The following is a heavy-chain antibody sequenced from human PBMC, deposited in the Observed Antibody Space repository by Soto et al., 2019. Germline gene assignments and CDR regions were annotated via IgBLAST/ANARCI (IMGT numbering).Heavy chain of an antibody. CDR1: GYTFPSYG. CDR2: ISAYHGNT. CDR3: ARVKYSPPYYGNSGMDV. Sequence: QVQLVQSGAEVKKPGASVKVACSASGYTFPSYGISWVRQAPGQGLEWMGWISAYHGNTKHAQKLQGRVTRTTDTSTSSADLKLRSLRSDDTAVYYCARVKYSPPYYGNSGMDVWGQGTTLSVPS. D-gene: IGHD5-18*01. V-gene: IGHV1-18*01. J-gene: IGHJ6*02.